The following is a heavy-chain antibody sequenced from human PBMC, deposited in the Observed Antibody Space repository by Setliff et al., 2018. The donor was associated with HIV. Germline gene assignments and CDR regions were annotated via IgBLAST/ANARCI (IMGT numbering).Heavy chain of an antibody. J-gene: IGHJ6*02. CDR1: GYTFSHYG. V-gene: IGHV1-18*01. CDR3: AREGVREPPSNTLYYGMDV. D-gene: IGHD3-10*01. CDR2: ISTYNRQR. Sequence: ASVKVSCKSSGYTFSHYGISWVRQAPGQGLEWMGWISTYNRQRNYAQKVQGRLTFTTDTSTSTAYMELRSLRSDDTAVYYCAREGVREPPSNTLYYGMDVWGQGTTVTVSS.